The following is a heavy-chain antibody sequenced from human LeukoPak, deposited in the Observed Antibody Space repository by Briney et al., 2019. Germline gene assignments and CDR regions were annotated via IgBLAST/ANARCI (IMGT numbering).Heavy chain of an antibody. CDR1: GYSISSGYY. J-gene: IGHJ6*03. CDR3: ARAAVRGGIPDYYYYYMDV. V-gene: IGHV4-38-2*02. CDR2: IYHSGST. D-gene: IGHD3-10*01. Sequence: PSETLSFTCTVSGYSISSGYYWGWIRQPPGKGLEWIGSIYHSGSTNYNPSLKSRVTISVDTSKNQFSLKLSSVTAADTAVYYCARAAVRGGIPDYYYYYMDVWGKGTTVTVSS.